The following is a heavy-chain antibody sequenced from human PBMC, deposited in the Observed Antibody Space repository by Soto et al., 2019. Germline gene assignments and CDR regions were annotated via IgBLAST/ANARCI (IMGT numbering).Heavy chain of an antibody. CDR1: GYTFTSYG. CDR3: ERDCRLVVAATPCAFDI. CDR2: ISAYNGNT. J-gene: IGHJ3*02. D-gene: IGHD2-15*01. V-gene: IGHV1-18*01. Sequence: QVQLVQSGAEVKKPGASVKVSCKASGYTFTSYGISWVRQAPGQGLEWMGWISAYNGNTNYAQKLQGRVTMTTDTSTSTAYMELRSLRSDDSAVYYCERDCRLVVAATPCAFDIWGQGTMVTVSS.